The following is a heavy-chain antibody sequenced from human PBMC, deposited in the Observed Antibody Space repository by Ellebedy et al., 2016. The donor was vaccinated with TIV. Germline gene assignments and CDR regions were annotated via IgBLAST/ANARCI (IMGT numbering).Heavy chain of an antibody. CDR3: ARLRWSYYYGMDV. CDR1: GGSISSSNW. D-gene: IGHD4-23*01. J-gene: IGHJ6*02. V-gene: IGHV4-4*02. CDR2: IYHSGST. Sequence: SETLSLXCAVSGGSISSSNWWSWVRQPPGKGLEWIGEIYHSGSTNYNPSLKSRVTISVDKSKNQFSLKLSSVTAADTAVYYCARLRWSYYYGMDVWGQGTTVTVSS.